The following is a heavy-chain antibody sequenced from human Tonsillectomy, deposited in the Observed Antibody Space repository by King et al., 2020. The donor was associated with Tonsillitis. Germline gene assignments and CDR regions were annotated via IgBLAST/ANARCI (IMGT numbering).Heavy chain of an antibody. CDR1: GYSFTNYW. V-gene: IGHV5-51*03. CDR3: ARSVVPAAIEYFQH. J-gene: IGHJ1*01. CDR2: IYPGDSET. D-gene: IGHD2-2*01. Sequence: QLVQSGAEVKKPGESLKISCKGSGYSFTNYWIGWVRQMPGKGLEWMGIIYPGDSETRYSPSFQGQVTMSADKSISTAYLQWSSLEASDTAMFYCARSVVPAAIEYFQHWGQGTLVTVSS.